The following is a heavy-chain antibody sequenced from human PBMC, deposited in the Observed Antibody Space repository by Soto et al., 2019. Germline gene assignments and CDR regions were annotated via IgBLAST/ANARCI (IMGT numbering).Heavy chain of an antibody. CDR3: AKTVNTRPGSQYFDC. Sequence: EVQLLESGGGLVQPGGSLRLSCAASGFTFSSYSMSWVRQAPGKGLEWVSGFRTGGDDGTTYYADSVKGRFTISRDNSTNTLFMQMDGLRVEDTAIYYCAKTVNTRPGSQYFDCWGQGTMVIGYS. CDR2: FRTGGDDGTT. CDR1: GFTFSSYS. J-gene: IGHJ4*02. V-gene: IGHV3-23*01. D-gene: IGHD3-10*01.